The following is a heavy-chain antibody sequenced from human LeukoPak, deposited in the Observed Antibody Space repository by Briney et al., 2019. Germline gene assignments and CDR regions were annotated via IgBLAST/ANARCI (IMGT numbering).Heavy chain of an antibody. CDR2: INPNSGGT. J-gene: IGHJ4*02. D-gene: IGHD2-2*01. Sequence: ASVKVSCKASGYTFTSYAMNWVRQAPGQGLEWMGWINPNSGGTNYAQKFQGRVTMTRDTSISTAYMELSRLRSDDTAVYYCARDRELVVPAAMDYWGQGTLVTVSS. V-gene: IGHV1-2*02. CDR1: GYTFTSYA. CDR3: ARDRELVVPAAMDY.